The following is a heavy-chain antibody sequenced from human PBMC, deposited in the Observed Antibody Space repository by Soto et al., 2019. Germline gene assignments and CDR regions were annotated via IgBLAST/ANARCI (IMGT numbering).Heavy chain of an antibody. CDR3: AKVRVGIDVDFDY. D-gene: IGHD2-21*01. CDR1: GFTFSNSA. V-gene: IGHV3-23*01. Sequence: GGSLRLSCAASGFTFSNSAMTWVRRAPAKGLEWVSTIRDSDSGGSTFYADSVKGRFTISRDDSKNTLYLQMSSLRAEDTAMYYCAKVRVGIDVDFDYWGQGALVTVSS. CDR2: IRDSDSGGST. J-gene: IGHJ4*02.